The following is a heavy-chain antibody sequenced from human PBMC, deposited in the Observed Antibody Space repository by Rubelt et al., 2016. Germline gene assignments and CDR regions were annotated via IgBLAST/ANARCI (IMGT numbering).Heavy chain of an antibody. D-gene: IGHD5-18*01. CDR1: GYTFTSYA. Sequence: QVQLVQSGAEVKKPGASVKVSCKASGYTFTSYAMHWVRQAPGQRLEWMGWVNAGNGNTKYSQKFQGRVTITRDTSASTAYMELSSLRSEDTAVYYCARSKDTAMVTDADWYVDLWDRGTLVTVSS. V-gene: IGHV1-3*01. J-gene: IGHJ2*01. CDR2: VNAGNGNT. CDR3: ARSKDTAMVTDADWYVDL.